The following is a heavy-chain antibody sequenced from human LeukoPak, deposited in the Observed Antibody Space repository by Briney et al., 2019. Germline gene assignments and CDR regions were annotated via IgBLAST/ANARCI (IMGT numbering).Heavy chain of an antibody. D-gene: IGHD1-26*01. CDR1: GFTFTSYA. J-gene: IGHJ4*02. CDR3: AKAGKVGATAWNHYFDY. V-gene: IGHV3-23*01. Sequence: PGGSLRLSCAASGFTFTSYAMSWVRQAPGKGLEWVSAFSGSGGSTYYADSVKGRFTISRDNSKNTLSLQMNSLRAEDTAVYYCAKAGKVGATAWNHYFDYWGQGTLVTVSS. CDR2: FSGSGGST.